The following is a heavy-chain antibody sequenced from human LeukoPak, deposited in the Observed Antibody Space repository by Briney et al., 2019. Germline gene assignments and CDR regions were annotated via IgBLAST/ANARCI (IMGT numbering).Heavy chain of an antibody. CDR1: GFTFSSYG. V-gene: IGHV3-30*18. D-gene: IGHD6-19*01. J-gene: IGHJ4*02. Sequence: GGSLRLSCAASGFTFSSYGMHWVRQAPGKGLEWVAVISYDGSNKYYADSVKGRFTISRDNSKNTLYLQMNSLRAEDTAVYYCAKDQRWLGTFFDYWGQGTLVTVSS. CDR2: ISYDGSNK. CDR3: AKDQRWLGTFFDY.